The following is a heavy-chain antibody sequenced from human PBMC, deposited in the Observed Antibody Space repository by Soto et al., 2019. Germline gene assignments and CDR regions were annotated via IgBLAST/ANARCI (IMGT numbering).Heavy chain of an antibody. D-gene: IGHD3-3*01. V-gene: IGHV3-64D*06. J-gene: IGHJ6*02. CDR3: RRPFLEWSYAPYYYGMDV. CDR2: ISSNGGST. CDR1: GFTFSSYA. Sequence: PGGSLRLSCSASGFTFSSYAMHWVRQAPGKGLEYVSAISSNGGSTYYADSVKGRFTISRDNSKNTLYLQMSSLRAEDTAVYYCRRPFLEWSYAPYYYGMDVWGQGTTVTVSS.